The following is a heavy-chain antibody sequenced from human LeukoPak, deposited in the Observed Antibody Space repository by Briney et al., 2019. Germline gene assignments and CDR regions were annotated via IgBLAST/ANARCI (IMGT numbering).Heavy chain of an antibody. V-gene: IGHV3-30*03. Sequence: GGSLRLSCAASGFTFSSYGMHWVRQAPGKGLEWVAVISYDGSNKYYADSVKGRFTISRDNAKNSLYLQMNSLRAEDTAVYYCARDAKAVAGSLDYWGQGTLVTVSS. J-gene: IGHJ4*02. CDR3: ARDAKAVAGSLDY. D-gene: IGHD6-19*01. CDR2: ISYDGSNK. CDR1: GFTFSSYG.